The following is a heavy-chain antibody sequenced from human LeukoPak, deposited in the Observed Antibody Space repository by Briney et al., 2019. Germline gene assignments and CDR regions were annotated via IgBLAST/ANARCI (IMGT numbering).Heavy chain of an antibody. CDR3: ARETYYYGSGSSPIDY. CDR1: GFTFSSYS. CDR2: ISSSSSTI. J-gene: IGHJ4*02. D-gene: IGHD3-10*01. V-gene: IGHV3-48*04. Sequence: PGGSLRLSCAASGFTFSSYSMNWVRQAPGKGLEWVSHISSSSSTIYYADSVKGRFTISRDNAKNSLYLQMNSLRAEDTAVYYCARETYYYGSGSSPIDYWGQGTLVTVSS.